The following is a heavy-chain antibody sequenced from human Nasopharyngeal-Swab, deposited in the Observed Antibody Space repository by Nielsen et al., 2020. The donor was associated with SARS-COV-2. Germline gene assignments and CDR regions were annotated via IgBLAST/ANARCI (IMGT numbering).Heavy chain of an antibody. Sequence: GESLKISCKGFGHSFSNYWFAWVRQMPGKGLEWMGIIYPGNSDTRYSPSFQGQVTISADKSISTAYLQWSSLRASDTAIYYCASPLPSFALGRAFDLWGQGTMVTVSS. CDR3: ASPLPSFALGRAFDL. D-gene: IGHD2/OR15-2a*01. J-gene: IGHJ3*01. CDR1: GHSFSNYW. V-gene: IGHV5-51*01. CDR2: IYPGNSDT.